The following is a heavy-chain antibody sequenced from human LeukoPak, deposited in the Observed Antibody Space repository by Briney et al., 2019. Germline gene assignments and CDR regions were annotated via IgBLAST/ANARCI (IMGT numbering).Heavy chain of an antibody. CDR2: IYYSGST. CDR3: ARDLRQGEAFDI. CDR1: GGSISSYY. V-gene: IGHV4-59*01. J-gene: IGHJ3*02. Sequence: SETLSLTCTVSGGSISSYYWSWIRQPPGKGLEWIEYIYYSGSTNYNPSLKSRVTISVDTSKNQFSLKLSSVTAADTAVYYCARDLRQGEAFDIWGQGTMVTVSS.